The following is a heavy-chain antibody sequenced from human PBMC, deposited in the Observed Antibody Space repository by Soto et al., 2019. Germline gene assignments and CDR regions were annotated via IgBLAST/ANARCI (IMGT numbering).Heavy chain of an antibody. J-gene: IGHJ4*02. CDR2: VPHDGRNT. D-gene: IGHD6-19*01. V-gene: IGHV3-30*18. CDR1: GFTFSDYA. Sequence: VQLVASGGGVVQPGRSLRLSCAASGFTFSDYAMHWVRPAPGKGLEWVAVVPHDGRNTHYADSVKGRFTISRDSSKNTVSLEMTSLRAEDTAVYYSAKGGRQWLVTSDFNYWGQGALVTVSS. CDR3: AKGGRQWLVTSDFNY.